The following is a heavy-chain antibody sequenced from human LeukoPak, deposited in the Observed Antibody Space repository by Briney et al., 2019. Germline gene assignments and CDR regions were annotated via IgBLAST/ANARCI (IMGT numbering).Heavy chain of an antibody. CDR1: GGSISRSSYF. Sequence: IPSETLSLTCSVSGGSISRSSYFWVWIRQPPGKGLEWIGSIYDSGSTYYHPSLKSRVTISVDTSKNLFSLMLTSVTAADTAVYYCAREGEYFDYWGQGTLVTVSS. J-gene: IGHJ4*02. V-gene: IGHV4-39*07. CDR2: IYDSGST. CDR3: AREGEYFDY.